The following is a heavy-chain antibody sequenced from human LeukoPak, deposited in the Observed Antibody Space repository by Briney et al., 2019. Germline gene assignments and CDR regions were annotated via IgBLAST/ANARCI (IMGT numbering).Heavy chain of an antibody. D-gene: IGHD2-15*01. J-gene: IGHJ5*02. Sequence: PGGSLRLSCAASGFTFSSYWMHWARQAPGKGLVWVSRIKSDGSTTNYADSVKGRFTISRDNAENTLYLQMNSLRVEDTAVYYCTRRVSTTRWFDPWGQGTLVTVSS. CDR1: GFTFSSYW. CDR3: TRRVSTTRWFDP. V-gene: IGHV3-74*01. CDR2: IKSDGSTT.